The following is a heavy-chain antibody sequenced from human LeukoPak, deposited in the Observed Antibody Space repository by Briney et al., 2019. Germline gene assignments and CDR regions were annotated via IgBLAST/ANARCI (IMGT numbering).Heavy chain of an antibody. CDR3: AGSLGGNAEYFQH. CDR1: GGSISSYY. V-gene: IGHV4-34*01. Sequence: SETLSLTCTVSGGSISSYYWSWIRQPPGKGLEWIGEINHSGSTNYNPSLKSRVTISVDTSKNQFSLKLSSVTAADTAVYSCAGSLGGNAEYFQHWGQGALVTVSS. J-gene: IGHJ1*01. CDR2: INHSGST.